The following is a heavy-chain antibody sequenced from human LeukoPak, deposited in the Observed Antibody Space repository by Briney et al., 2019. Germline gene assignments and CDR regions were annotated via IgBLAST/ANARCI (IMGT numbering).Heavy chain of an antibody. CDR1: GGSFSGYY. J-gene: IGHJ5*02. CDR2: INHSGST. Sequence: SETLSLTCAVYGGSFSGYYWSWIRQPPGKGLEWIGEINHSGSTNYNPSLKSRVTISVDTSKNQFSLKLSSVTAADTAVYYCARGVGLWFGELRRFDPWGQGTLVTVSS. V-gene: IGHV4-34*01. D-gene: IGHD3-10*01. CDR3: ARGVGLWFGELRRFDP.